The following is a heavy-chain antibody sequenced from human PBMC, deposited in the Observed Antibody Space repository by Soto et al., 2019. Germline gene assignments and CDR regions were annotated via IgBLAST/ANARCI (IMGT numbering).Heavy chain of an antibody. CDR1: GGYVVGFY. V-gene: IGHV4-4*07. CDR3: ARASVGPPGGGSWTMPFDF. D-gene: IGHD2-15*01. CDR2: IYTGGST. J-gene: IGHJ4*03. Sequence: PSGTNRPPRSVAGGYVVGFYGHRIVGPTGKGMEWIGRIYTGGSTNYNPSLQSRVTLSVDTSKNQFSLRLTSVTAADTAVYYCARASVGPPGGGSWTMPFDFWGHGTLVTVSS.